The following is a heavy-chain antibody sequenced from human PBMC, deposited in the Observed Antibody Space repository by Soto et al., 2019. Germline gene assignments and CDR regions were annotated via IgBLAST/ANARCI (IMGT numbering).Heavy chain of an antibody. CDR3: AREVFEAGRGHFGC. D-gene: IGHD6-13*01. Sequence: QVQLVESGGGVVQPGGSLRLSCAASGFTFSTCVMHWVRQAPGKGLEWMAILTDGGNKKYYADSVKGRFTISREISESTLFLQMNSLRTEDTAVYYCAREVFEAGRGHFGCWGQGTVVSVTS. V-gene: IGHV3-30-3*01. CDR2: LTDGGNKK. CDR1: GFTFSTCV. J-gene: IGHJ4*02.